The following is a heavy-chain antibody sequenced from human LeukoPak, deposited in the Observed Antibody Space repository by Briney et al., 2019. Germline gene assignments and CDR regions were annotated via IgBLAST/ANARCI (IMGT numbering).Heavy chain of an antibody. J-gene: IGHJ4*02. CDR2: ISSSSSYI. CDR3: ARDMPHAFDY. CDR1: GFTFSSYS. Sequence: GGSLRLSCAASGFTFSSYSMNWVRQAPGKGLEWVSSISSSSSYIYYADSVKGRFTISRDNAKNSLYLQMNSPRAEDTAVYYCARDMPHAFDYWGQGTLVTVSS. V-gene: IGHV3-21*01. D-gene: IGHD2-2*01.